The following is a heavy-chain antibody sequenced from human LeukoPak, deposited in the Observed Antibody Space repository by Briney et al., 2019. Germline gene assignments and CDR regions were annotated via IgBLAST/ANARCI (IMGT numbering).Heavy chain of an antibody. Sequence: GASVKVSCKASGYTFTSYGISWVRQALGQGLEWMGWISAYNGNTNYAQKLQGRVTMTTDTSTSTAYMELRSLRSDDTAVYYCARPGFLTIFGVVIPYFDYWGQGTLVTVSS. CDR3: ARPGFLTIFGVVIPYFDY. J-gene: IGHJ4*02. CDR2: ISAYNGNT. D-gene: IGHD3-3*01. CDR1: GYTFTSYG. V-gene: IGHV1-18*01.